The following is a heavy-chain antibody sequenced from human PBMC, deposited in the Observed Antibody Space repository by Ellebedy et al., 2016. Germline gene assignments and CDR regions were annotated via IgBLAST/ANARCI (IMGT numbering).Heavy chain of an antibody. D-gene: IGHD3-10*01. CDR1: GFTFDDYA. V-gene: IGHV3-9*01. CDR2: ITWNSAII. J-gene: IGHJ4*02. CDR3: VRSGESAYYFDY. Sequence: SLKISXAASGFTFDDYAMHWVRQPPGKGLEWVSGITWNSAIIDYADSVKGRFTISRDNAQNSLYLQMNSVRAEDTAVFYCVRSGESAYYFDYWGQGILVTVSS.